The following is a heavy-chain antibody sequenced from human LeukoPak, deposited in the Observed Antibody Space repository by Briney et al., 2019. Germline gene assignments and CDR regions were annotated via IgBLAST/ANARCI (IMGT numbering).Heavy chain of an antibody. CDR2: IYYSGST. CDR3: ARGTPRRRDGYQSRFDY. CDR1: GGSISSGGYY. Sequence: SETLSLTCTVSGGSISSGGYYWSWIRQHPGKGLEWIGYIYYSGSTNYNPSLKSRVTISVDTSKNQFSLKLSSVTAADTAVYYCARGTPRRRDGYQSRFDYWGQGTLVTVSS. J-gene: IGHJ4*02. D-gene: IGHD5-24*01. V-gene: IGHV4-61*08.